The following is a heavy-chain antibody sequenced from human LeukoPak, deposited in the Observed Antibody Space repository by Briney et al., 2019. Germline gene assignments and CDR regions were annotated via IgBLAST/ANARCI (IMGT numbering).Heavy chain of an antibody. CDR1: GGTFSSYA. V-gene: IGHV1-69*13. CDR2: IIPIFGTA. Sequence: ASVKVSCKASGGTFSSYAISWVRQAPGQGLEWMGGIIPIFGTANYAQKFQGRVTITADESTSTAYMELSSLRSEDTAVYYCARKVRGVYGMDVWGQGTTVTVSS. CDR3: ARKVRGVYGMDV. D-gene: IGHD3-10*01. J-gene: IGHJ6*02.